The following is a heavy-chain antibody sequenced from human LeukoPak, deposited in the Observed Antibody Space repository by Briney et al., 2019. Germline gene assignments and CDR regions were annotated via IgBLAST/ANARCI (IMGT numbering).Heavy chain of an antibody. CDR1: GGSISSSSYY. J-gene: IGHJ3*02. CDR2: IYYSGST. CDR3: ARDPRGVWLVRADAFDI. Sequence: SETLSLTCTVSGGSISSSSYYWGWIRQPPGKGLEWIGSIYYSGSTYYNPSLKSRVTISVDTSKNQFSLKLSSVTAADTAVYYCARDPRGVWLVRADAFDIWGQGTMVTVSS. V-gene: IGHV4-39*02. D-gene: IGHD6-19*01.